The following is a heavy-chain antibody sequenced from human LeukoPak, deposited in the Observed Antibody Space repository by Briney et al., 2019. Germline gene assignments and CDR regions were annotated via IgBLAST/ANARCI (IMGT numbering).Heavy chain of an antibody. CDR1: GGTFSSYA. D-gene: IGHD4-17*01. J-gene: IGHJ4*02. Sequence: GSSVKVSCKASGGTFSSYAISWVRQAPGQGLGWMGRIIPIFGTANYAQKFQGRVTITTDESTSTAYMELSSLRSEDTAVYYCARVNGDYGYFDYWGQGTLVTVFS. CDR2: IIPIFGTA. V-gene: IGHV1-69*05. CDR3: ARVNGDYGYFDY.